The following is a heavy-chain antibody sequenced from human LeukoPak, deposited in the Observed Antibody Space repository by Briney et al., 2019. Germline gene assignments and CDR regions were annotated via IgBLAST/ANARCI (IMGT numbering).Heavy chain of an antibody. V-gene: IGHV1-2*02. CDR1: GYTFTVYY. Sequence: ASVTVSCKASGYTFTVYYLHWVRQAPGQGLEWMGWINPNSGGTHCAQKFQDRVTMTRDTSITTAYMELSRLRSDDTAVYYCARDVRMAIPSGGYWGQGTLVTVSS. CDR3: ARDVRMAIPSGGY. D-gene: IGHD2-2*02. CDR2: INPNSGGT. J-gene: IGHJ4*02.